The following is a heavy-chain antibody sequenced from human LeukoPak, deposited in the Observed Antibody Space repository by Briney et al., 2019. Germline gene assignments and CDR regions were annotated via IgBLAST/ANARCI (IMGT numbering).Heavy chain of an antibody. CDR2: ISGSGGST. CDR3: AKSIGGVVVVAADY. V-gene: IGHV3-23*01. CDR1: GFSFSSYW. Sequence: QPGGSLRLSCEGSGFSFSSYWMTWVRQAPGKGLEWVSVISGSGGSTYYADSVKGRFTLSRDNSKNTLYLQMNSLRAEDTAVYYCAKSIGGVVVVAADYWGQGTLVTVSS. J-gene: IGHJ4*02. D-gene: IGHD2-15*01.